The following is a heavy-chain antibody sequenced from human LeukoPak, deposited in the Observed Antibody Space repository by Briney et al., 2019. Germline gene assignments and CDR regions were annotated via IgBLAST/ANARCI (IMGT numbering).Heavy chain of an antibody. V-gene: IGHV3-23*01. D-gene: IGHD3-16*02. CDR3: ARDRYKTILYLLAY. J-gene: IGHJ4*02. CDR2: ISASGQAT. CDR1: GFAFGTYA. Sequence: GGSLRLSCAGSGFAFGTYAMSWVRQAPGMGLEWVSSISASGQATYYADSVEGRFTISRDNSKNTLYLQLNSLRAEDTATYYCARDRYKTILYLLAYWGQGTLVTVSS.